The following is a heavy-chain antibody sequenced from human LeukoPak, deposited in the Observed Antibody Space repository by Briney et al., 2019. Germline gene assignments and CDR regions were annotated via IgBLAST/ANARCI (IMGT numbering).Heavy chain of an antibody. CDR3: ARGGSGSYWIDYYMDV. CDR2: IYYSGST. CDR1: GGSIRSYY. Sequence: TPETLSLTCTVSGGSIRSYYWSWIRQPPGKGLEWIGYIYYSGSTNYNPSLKSRVTISVDTSKNQFSLKLSSVTAADTAVYYCARGGSGSYWIDYYMDVWGKGTTVTVSS. V-gene: IGHV4-59*01. D-gene: IGHD3-10*01. J-gene: IGHJ6*03.